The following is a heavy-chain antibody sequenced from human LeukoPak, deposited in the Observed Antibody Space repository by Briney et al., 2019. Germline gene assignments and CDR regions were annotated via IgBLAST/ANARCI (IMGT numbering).Heavy chain of an antibody. J-gene: IGHJ4*02. CDR1: GYTFTGYY. CDR3: ARARSRPPWGGPDY. V-gene: IGHV1-2*02. Sequence: ASVKVSCKASGYTFTGYYMHWVRQAPGQGLEWMGWINPNSGGTNYAQKFQGRVTMTRDTSISTAYMELSRLRSDDTAVYYCARARSRPPWGGPDYWGQGTLVTVSS. CDR2: INPNSGGT. D-gene: IGHD3-10*01.